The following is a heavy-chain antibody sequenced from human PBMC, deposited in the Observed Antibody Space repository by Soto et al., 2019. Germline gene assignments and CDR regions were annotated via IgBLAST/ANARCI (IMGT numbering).Heavy chain of an antibody. CDR2: IIPILGIA. V-gene: IGHV1-69*02. Sequence: QVQLVQSGAEVKKPGSSVKVSCKASGGTLSNGTISWVRQAPGQGLEWMGRIIPILGIANYAQKFQGRVTITADKSTSTAYMELSSLRSEDTAVFYCARSVIGGSDMWGQGTMVTVSS. CDR1: GGTLSNGT. CDR3: ARSVIGGSDM. D-gene: IGHD5-12*01. J-gene: IGHJ3*02.